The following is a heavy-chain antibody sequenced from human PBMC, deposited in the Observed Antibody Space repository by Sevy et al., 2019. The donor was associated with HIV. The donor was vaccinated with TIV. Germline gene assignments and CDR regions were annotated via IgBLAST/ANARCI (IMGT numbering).Heavy chain of an antibody. CDR3: ARGAGYGDSYDAFDI. CDR1: GGSISSGGYY. Sequence: SETLSLTCTVSGGSISSGGYYWSWIRQHPGKGLEWIGYIYYSGSTYYNPSLKSLVTISVDTSKNQFSLKLSSVTAADTAVYYCARGAGYGDSYDAFDIWGQGTMVTVSS. CDR2: IYYSGST. D-gene: IGHD4-17*01. V-gene: IGHV4-31*01. J-gene: IGHJ3*02.